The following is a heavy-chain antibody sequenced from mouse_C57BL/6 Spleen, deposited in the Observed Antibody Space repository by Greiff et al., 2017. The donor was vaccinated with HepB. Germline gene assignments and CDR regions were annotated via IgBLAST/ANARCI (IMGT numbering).Heavy chain of an antibody. V-gene: IGHV1-5*01. J-gene: IGHJ1*03. Sequence: VQLKQSGTVLARPGASVKMSCKTSGYTFTSYWMHWVKQRPGQGLEWIGAIYPGNSDTSYNQKFKGKAKLTAVTSASTAYMELSSLTNEDSAVYYCTSGGDYYGSSYWYFDVWGTGTTVTVSS. CDR2: IYPGNSDT. CDR3: TSGGDYYGSSYWYFDV. CDR1: GYTFTSYW. D-gene: IGHD1-1*01.